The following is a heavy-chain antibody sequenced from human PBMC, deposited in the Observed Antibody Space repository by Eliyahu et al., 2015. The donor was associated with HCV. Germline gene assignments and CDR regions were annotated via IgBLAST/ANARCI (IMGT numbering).Heavy chain of an antibody. D-gene: IGHD3-22*01. Sequence: QITLKESGPTLVKPTQTLTLTCTFSGFSLSTSGVGVGWIRQPPGKALEWLALIYWNDDKRYSPSLKSRLTITKDTSKNQVVLTMTNMDPVDTATYYCAHGTAYYYDSSGYYYNVRPTNWFDPWGQGTLVTVSS. CDR3: AHGTAYYYDSSGYYYNVRPTNWFDP. CDR2: IYWNDDK. J-gene: IGHJ5*02. V-gene: IGHV2-5*01. CDR1: GFSLSTSGVG.